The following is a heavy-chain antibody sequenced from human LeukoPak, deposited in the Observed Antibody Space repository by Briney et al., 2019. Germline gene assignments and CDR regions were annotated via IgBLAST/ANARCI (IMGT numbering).Heavy chain of an antibody. CDR3: ARDLGIAAAGIVPYY. CDR1: GGSISSYY. Sequence: PSETLSLTCTVSGGSISSYYWVWIRQPPGKGLEWIGSIYYSGSTNYNPSLKSRVTISVDTSKNQFSLKLSSVTAADTAVYYCARDLGIAAAGIVPYYWGQGTLVTVSS. CDR2: IYYSGST. J-gene: IGHJ4*02. V-gene: IGHV4-59*01. D-gene: IGHD6-13*01.